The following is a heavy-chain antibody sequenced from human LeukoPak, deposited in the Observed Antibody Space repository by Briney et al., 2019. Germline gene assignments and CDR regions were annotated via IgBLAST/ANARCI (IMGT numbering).Heavy chain of an antibody. D-gene: IGHD3-10*01. V-gene: IGHV3-48*03. CDR2: ISGSGGTT. CDR3: ARDEGSDSGMDV. Sequence: GGSLRLSCAASGFTFSGYEMNWVRQAPGKGLEWVSYISGSGGTTLYADSVKGRLTIPRDNAKNSLYLQMNSLSAEDTAVYYCARDEGSDSGMDVWGQGTTVTVSS. J-gene: IGHJ6*02. CDR1: GFTFSGYE.